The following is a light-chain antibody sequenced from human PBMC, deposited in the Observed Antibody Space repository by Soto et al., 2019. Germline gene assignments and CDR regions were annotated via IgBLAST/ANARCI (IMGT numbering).Light chain of an antibody. CDR3: QSYDSSRSPLYV. CDR1: GSDFA. CDR2: NVN. V-gene: IGLV2-18*02. Sequence: QSVLIQPPSVSGSPGQSVTISCTGTGSDFASWYRQLPGTVPKPMIYNVNSQPSGVPDRFSGSKSGNTASVTISGLQAEDGADYYCQSYDSSRSPLYVFGTGTKVAVL. J-gene: IGLJ1*01.